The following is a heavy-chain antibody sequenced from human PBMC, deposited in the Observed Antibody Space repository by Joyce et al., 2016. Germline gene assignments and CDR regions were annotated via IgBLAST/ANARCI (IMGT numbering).Heavy chain of an antibody. CDR3: AHFLYGDYVGYFDY. CDR1: GFSFSTSGVG. D-gene: IGHD4-17*01. J-gene: IGHJ4*02. V-gene: IGHV2-5*01. Sequence: QITLKESGPTLVKPTQTLTLTCTFSGFSFSTSGVGVGWIRQPPGEALEWLALIYWNDDKRYSPSLKNRLTITKDTSKNQVVLTMTNMDPVDTATYYCAHFLYGDYVGYFDYWGQGTLVTDSS. CDR2: IYWNDDK.